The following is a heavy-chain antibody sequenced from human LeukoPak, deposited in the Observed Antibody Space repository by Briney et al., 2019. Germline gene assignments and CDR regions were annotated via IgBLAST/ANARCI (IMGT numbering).Heavy chain of an antibody. CDR1: GFTFSSYG. Sequence: GGSLRLSCAASGFTFSSYGMHWVRQAPGKGLEWVAVIWYDGSNKYYADSVKGRFTISRDNSKNTLYLQMNSLRAEDTAVYYCARDRSEGGSYYPRVSYYFDYWGQGTLVTVSS. V-gene: IGHV3-33*01. CDR3: ARDRSEGGSYYPRVSYYFDY. D-gene: IGHD1-26*01. J-gene: IGHJ4*02. CDR2: IWYDGSNK.